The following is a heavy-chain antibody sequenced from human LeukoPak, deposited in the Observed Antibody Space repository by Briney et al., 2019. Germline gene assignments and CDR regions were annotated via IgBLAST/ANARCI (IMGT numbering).Heavy chain of an antibody. J-gene: IGHJ4*02. V-gene: IGHV3-7*01. D-gene: IGHD2-21*01. CDR3: ARVSDEARVSLIRRRPKYLDC. CDR1: GFTFSSYW. Sequence: HPGGSLRLSCAASGFTFSSYWMSWVRQAPGKGLEWVANIKQDGSDKYYVDSVKGRFTISRDNAKNSLSLQMNSLRADDTAMYYCARVSDEARVSLIRRRPKYLDCWGQGTLVTVSS. CDR2: IKQDGSDK.